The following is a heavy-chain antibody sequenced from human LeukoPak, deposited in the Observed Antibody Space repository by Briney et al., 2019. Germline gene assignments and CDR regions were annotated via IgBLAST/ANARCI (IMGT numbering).Heavy chain of an antibody. CDR1: GFTFSSYS. V-gene: IGHV3-21*01. CDR3: ARAQPAAIEGPGFDY. CDR2: ISSSSSYI. Sequence: GGSPRLSCAASGFTFSSYSMNWVRQAPGKGLEWVSSISSSSSYIYYADSVKGRFTISRDNAKNSLYLQMNSLRAEDTAVYYCARAQPAAIEGPGFDYWGQGTLVTVSS. J-gene: IGHJ4*02. D-gene: IGHD2-2*01.